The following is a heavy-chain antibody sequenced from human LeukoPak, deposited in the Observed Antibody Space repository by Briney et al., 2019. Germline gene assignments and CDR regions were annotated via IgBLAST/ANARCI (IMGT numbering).Heavy chain of an antibody. D-gene: IGHD5-12*01. V-gene: IGHV3-23*01. CDR3: AKEIAYSGYDSGSGGHDY. CDR1: GFTVSSNS. CDR2: ISGSGGST. Sequence: GGSLRLSCTVSGFTVSSNSMSWVRQAPGKGLEWVSAISGSGGSTYYADSVKGRFTISRDNSKNTLYLQMNSLRAEDTAVYYCAKEIAYSGYDSGSGGHDYWGQGTLVTVSS. J-gene: IGHJ4*02.